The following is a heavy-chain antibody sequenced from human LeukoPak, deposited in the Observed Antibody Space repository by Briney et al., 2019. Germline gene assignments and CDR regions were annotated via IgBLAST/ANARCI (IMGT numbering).Heavy chain of an antibody. Sequence: GGSLRLSCTASGFTFGDYAMSWFHQAPGKGLEWVGFIRSKAYGGTTEYAASVKGRFTISRDDSKSIAYLQMNSLKTEDTAVYYCTRGGSSWTYAFDYWGQGTLVTVSS. J-gene: IGHJ4*02. CDR2: IRSKAYGGTT. V-gene: IGHV3-49*03. D-gene: IGHD6-13*01. CDR1: GFTFGDYA. CDR3: TRGGSSWTYAFDY.